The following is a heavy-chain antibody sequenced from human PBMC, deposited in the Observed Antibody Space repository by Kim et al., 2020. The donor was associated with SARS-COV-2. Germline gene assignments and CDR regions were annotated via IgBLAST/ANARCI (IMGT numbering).Heavy chain of an antibody. J-gene: IGHJ4*01. CDR2: INHSGST. Sequence: SETLSLTCAVYGGSFSSYYWSWIRQPPGKGLEWIGEINHSGSTNYNPSLKSRVTISVDTSKNQFSLKLSSVTAADTAVYYCARTGVFLGANLIRGRCFD. CDR1: GGSFSSYY. D-gene: IGHD2-15*01. CDR3: ARTGVFLGANLIRGRCFD. V-gene: IGHV4-34*01.